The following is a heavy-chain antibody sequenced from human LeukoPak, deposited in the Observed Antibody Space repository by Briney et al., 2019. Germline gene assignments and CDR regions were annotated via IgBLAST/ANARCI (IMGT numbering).Heavy chain of an antibody. V-gene: IGHV1-18*01. CDR2: ISAYNGST. CDR3: ARDRASARYYDFWSGYYRWFDP. D-gene: IGHD3-3*01. J-gene: IGHJ5*02. Sequence: ASVKVSCKASGYTFTSYGISWVRQAPGQGLEWMGWISAYNGSTNYAQKLQGRVTMTTDTSTSTAYMELRSLRPDDTAVYYCARDRASARYYDFWSGYYRWFDPWGQGTLVTVSS. CDR1: GYTFTSYG.